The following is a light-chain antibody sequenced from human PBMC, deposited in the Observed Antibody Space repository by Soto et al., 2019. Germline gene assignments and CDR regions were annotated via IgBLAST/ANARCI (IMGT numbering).Light chain of an antibody. CDR3: QKYDSSPLT. CDR1: QSVASNY. J-gene: IGKJ3*01. CDR2: HSS. V-gene: IGKV3-20*01. Sequence: ETVLTQSPGTLSLSPGERATLSCRASQSVASNYLAWYQQKPGQAPRVLIYHSSSRATGVPHRFSGSGSGTDFTLTISRLEPEDFAVYYCQKYDSSPLTFGPGTKVEI.